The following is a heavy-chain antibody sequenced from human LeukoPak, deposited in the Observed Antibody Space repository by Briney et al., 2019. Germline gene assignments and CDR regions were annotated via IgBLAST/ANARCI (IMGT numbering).Heavy chain of an antibody. CDR3: ARGPVWFGELLDFDY. CDR2: TWYDGSNK. Sequence: GGSLRLSCAASGFTFSSYGMHWVRQAPGKGLEWVAVTWYDGSNKYYADSVKGRFTISRDNSKNTLYLQMNSLRAEDTAVYYCARGPVWFGELLDFDYWGQGTLVTVSS. CDR1: GFTFSSYG. V-gene: IGHV3-33*01. J-gene: IGHJ4*02. D-gene: IGHD3-10*01.